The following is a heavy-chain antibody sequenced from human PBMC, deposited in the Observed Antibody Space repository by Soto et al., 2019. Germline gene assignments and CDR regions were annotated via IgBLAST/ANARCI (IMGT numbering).Heavy chain of an antibody. J-gene: IGHJ4*02. Sequence: GGSLRLSCAASGFTFSSYWMSWVRQAPGKGLEWVANIKQGGSEKYYVDSVKGRFTISRDNAKNSLYLQMNSLRAEDTAVYYCARERYNWNGGTFDYWGQGTLVTVSS. D-gene: IGHD1-1*01. V-gene: IGHV3-7*01. CDR1: GFTFSSYW. CDR3: ARERYNWNGGTFDY. CDR2: IKQGGSEK.